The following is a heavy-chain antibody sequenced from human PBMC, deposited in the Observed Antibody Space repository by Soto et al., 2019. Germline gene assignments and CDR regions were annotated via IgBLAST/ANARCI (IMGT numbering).Heavy chain of an antibody. J-gene: IGHJ4*02. CDR3: ARHSPGGYDRHFDY. Sequence: PSETLSLTCSVSGGSISSNNYYWGWVRQPPGKGLEWIGNIYYSGSTFYNPSLTSRVTMSVDTSKNQFSLKVSSVTAADTAVYYCARHSPGGYDRHFDYWGQGTLVTVSS. CDR2: IYYSGST. CDR1: GGSISSNNYY. D-gene: IGHD5-12*01. V-gene: IGHV4-39*01.